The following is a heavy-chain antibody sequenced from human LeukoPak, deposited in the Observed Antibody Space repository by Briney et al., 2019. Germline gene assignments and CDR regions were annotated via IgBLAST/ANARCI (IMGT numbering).Heavy chain of an antibody. CDR2: IRYDGSNK. Sequence: GGSLRLSCAASGFTFSSYGMHWVRQAPGKGLEWVAFIRYDGSNKYYADSVKGRFTISRDNSKNTLYLQMNSQRAEDTAVYYCAKNPKGCSSTSCYTESYYYYYYMDVWGKGTTVTVSS. CDR3: AKNPKGCSSTSCYTESYYYYYYMDV. CDR1: GFTFSSYG. D-gene: IGHD2-2*02. J-gene: IGHJ6*03. V-gene: IGHV3-30*02.